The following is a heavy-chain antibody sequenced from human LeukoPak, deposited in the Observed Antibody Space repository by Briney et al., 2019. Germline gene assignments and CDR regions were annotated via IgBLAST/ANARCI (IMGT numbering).Heavy chain of an antibody. CDR1: GGSFSGYY. CDR3: ARRGGYSYGQRIRGYFDY. D-gene: IGHD5-18*01. Sequence: PSETQSLTCAVYGGSFSGYYWSWIRQPPGKGLEWIGEINHSGSTNYNPSLKSRVTISVDTSKNQFSLKLSSVTAADTAVYYCARRGGYSYGQRIRGYFDYWGQGTLVTVSS. CDR2: INHSGST. J-gene: IGHJ4*02. V-gene: IGHV4-34*01.